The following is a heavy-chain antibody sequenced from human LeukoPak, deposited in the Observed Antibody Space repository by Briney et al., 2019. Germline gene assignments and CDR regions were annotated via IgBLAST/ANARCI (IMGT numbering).Heavy chain of an antibody. CDR1: GFTVSNNY. Sequence: GGSLRLSCAASGFTVSNNYMTWVRQAPEKGLEWVSIIYGDGSTSYADSVKGRFTISRHNSENTVYLQMNSLRTEDTALYCCAGPTSYYDFWSGFPGNYYGMDVWGQGTTVTVSS. J-gene: IGHJ6*02. V-gene: IGHV3-53*04. CDR2: IYGDGST. CDR3: AGPTSYYDFWSGFPGNYYGMDV. D-gene: IGHD3-3*01.